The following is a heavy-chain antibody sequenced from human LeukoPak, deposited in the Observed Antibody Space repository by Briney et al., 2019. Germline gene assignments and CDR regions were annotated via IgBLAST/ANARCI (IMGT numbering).Heavy chain of an antibody. V-gene: IGHV1-69*05. CDR3: ARESSGGNWFDP. CDR1: GGTFSSYA. CDR2: IIPIFGTA. Sequence: SVKVSCKASGGTFSSYAISWVRQAPGQGLEWMGGIIPIFGTANYAQKFQGRVTITTDASTSTAYMELSSLRSEDTAVFYCARESSGGNWFDPWGQGTLVTVSS. J-gene: IGHJ5*02. D-gene: IGHD2-15*01.